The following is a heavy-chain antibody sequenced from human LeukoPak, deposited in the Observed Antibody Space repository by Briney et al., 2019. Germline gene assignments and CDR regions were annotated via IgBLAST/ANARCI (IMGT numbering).Heavy chain of an antibody. V-gene: IGHV4-4*07. J-gene: IGHJ6*03. D-gene: IGHD3-10*01. Sequence: SETLSLTCTVSGASISSHYWTWIRQPAGRGLEWIGRIFPSGSISYNPSLESRVTISVDTSKNQFSLKLSSVTAADTAVYYCARDSDYGSGTGGNYYYYMDVWGKGTTVTISS. CDR2: IFPSGSI. CDR1: GASISSHY. CDR3: ARDSDYGSGTGGNYYYYMDV.